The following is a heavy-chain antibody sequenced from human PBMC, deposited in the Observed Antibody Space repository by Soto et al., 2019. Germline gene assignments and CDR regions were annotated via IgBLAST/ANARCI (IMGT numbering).Heavy chain of an antibody. V-gene: IGHV3-73*01. D-gene: IGHD6-19*01. CDR3: TRQVFGGIAVAGPV. CDR2: IRSKANSYAT. Sequence: GKSLKISCAASGFTFSGSAMHWVRQASGKGLEWVGRIRSKANSYATAYAASVKGRFTISRDDSKNTAYLQMNSLKTEDTAVYYCTRQVFGGIAVAGPVWGQGTLVTGSS. CDR1: GFTFSGSA. J-gene: IGHJ4*02.